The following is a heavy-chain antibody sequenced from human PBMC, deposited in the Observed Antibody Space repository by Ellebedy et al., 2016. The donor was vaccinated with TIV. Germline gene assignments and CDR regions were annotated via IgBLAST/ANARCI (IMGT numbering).Heavy chain of an antibody. D-gene: IGHD1-14*01. Sequence: MPGGSLRLSCTVSGGSINGFFCSWIRQAPGRGLEWLGYVFYTGNTYYHPSLRSRVAMSVDTSKNQFSLSLTSVTAADTAVYYCAKARDRSLDQWGQGTLVTVSS. J-gene: IGHJ4*02. CDR1: GGSINGFF. V-gene: IGHV4-59*12. CDR2: VFYTGNT. CDR3: AKARDRSLDQ.